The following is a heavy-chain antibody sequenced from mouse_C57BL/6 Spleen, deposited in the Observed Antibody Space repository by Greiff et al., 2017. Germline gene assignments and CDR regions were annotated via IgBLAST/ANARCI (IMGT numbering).Heavy chain of an antibody. CDR3: ARGVYYDYKGFAY. Sequence: EVQLQQSGPELVKPGASVKISCKASGYTFTDYYMNWVKQSHGKSLEWIGDINPNNGGTSYNQKFKGKATLTVDKSSSTAYMELRSLTSEDAAVYYGARGVYYDYKGFAYWGQGTLVTVSA. D-gene: IGHD2-4*01. J-gene: IGHJ3*01. V-gene: IGHV1-26*01. CDR2: INPNNGGT. CDR1: GYTFTDYY.